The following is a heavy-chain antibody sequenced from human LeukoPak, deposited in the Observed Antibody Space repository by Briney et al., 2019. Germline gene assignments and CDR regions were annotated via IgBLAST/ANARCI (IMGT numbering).Heavy chain of an antibody. CDR1: GFTFSNYA. V-gene: IGHV3-23*01. D-gene: IGHD2/OR15-2a*01. Sequence: GGSLRLSCAASGFTFSNYAMSWVRQAPGKGLEWVSVISGSGSSTYYADSVKGRFAISRDNSKNTLYLQMNSLRAEDTAVYYCAREIESLDYWGQGTLVTVSS. CDR3: AREIESLDY. J-gene: IGHJ4*02. CDR2: ISGSGSST.